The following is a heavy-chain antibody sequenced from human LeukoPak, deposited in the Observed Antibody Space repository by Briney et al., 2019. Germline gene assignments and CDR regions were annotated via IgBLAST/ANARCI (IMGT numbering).Heavy chain of an antibody. V-gene: IGHV4-39*01. CDR3: ARVPAAPPFRGYP. CDR2: IYYSGST. D-gene: IGHD2-2*01. Sequence: KSSETLSLTCTVSGGSISSSSYYWGWIRQPPGKGLEWIGSIYYSGSTYYNPSLKSRVTISVDTSKNQFSLKLSSVTAADTAVYYCARVPAAPPFRGYPWGQGTLVTVSS. CDR1: GGSISSSSYY. J-gene: IGHJ5*02.